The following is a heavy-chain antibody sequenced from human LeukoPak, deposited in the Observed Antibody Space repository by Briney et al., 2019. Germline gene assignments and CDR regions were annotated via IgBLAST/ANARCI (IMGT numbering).Heavy chain of an antibody. Sequence: ASVKVSCKASGYTFTSHFMQWVRQAPGQGLEWMGWINPNSGGTNYAQKFQGRVTMTRDTSISTAYMELSRLRSDDTAVYYCARIPILDYDILTGYYGGWGQGTLVTVSS. CDR3: ARIPILDYDILTGYYGG. CDR2: INPNSGGT. CDR1: GYTFTSHF. D-gene: IGHD3-9*01. J-gene: IGHJ4*02. V-gene: IGHV1-2*02.